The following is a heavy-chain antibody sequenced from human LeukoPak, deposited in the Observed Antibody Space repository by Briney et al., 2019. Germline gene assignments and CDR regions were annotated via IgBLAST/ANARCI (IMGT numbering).Heavy chain of an antibody. D-gene: IGHD4-17*01. V-gene: IGHV3-15*01. CDR1: GFTFSNAW. J-gene: IGHJ4*02. Sequence: GGSLRLSCAASGFTFSNAWMSWVRQAPGKGLEWVGRIKSKTDGGTTDYAAPVKGRFTISRDGSKNTLYLQMNSLKTEDTAVYYCTTGESGSGQIAYGDYGAYFDYWGQGTLVTVSS. CDR3: TTGESGSGQIAYGDYGAYFDY. CDR2: IKSKTDGGTT.